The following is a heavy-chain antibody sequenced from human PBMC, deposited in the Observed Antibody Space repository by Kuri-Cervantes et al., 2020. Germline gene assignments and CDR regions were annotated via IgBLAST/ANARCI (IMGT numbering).Heavy chain of an antibody. CDR1: GYTFTSYD. Sequence: SVKVSCKASGYTFTSYDISWVRQAPGQGLEWMGGIIPIFGTANYAQKFQGRVTITADESTSTAYMELSSLRAEDTAVYYCARKFLKQWLAREFDYWGQGTLVTVSS. CDR2: IIPIFGTA. CDR3: ARKFLKQWLAREFDY. J-gene: IGHJ4*02. D-gene: IGHD6-19*01. V-gene: IGHV1-69*13.